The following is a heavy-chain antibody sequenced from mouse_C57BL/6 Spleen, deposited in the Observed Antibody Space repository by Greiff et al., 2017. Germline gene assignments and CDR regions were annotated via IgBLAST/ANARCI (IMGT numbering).Heavy chain of an antibody. V-gene: IGHV1-53*01. CDR2: INPSNGGT. J-gene: IGHJ1*03. CDR1: GYTFTSYW. Sequence: QVQLQQSGTELVKPGASVKLSCKASGYTFTSYWMHWVKQRPGQGLEWIGNINPSNGGTNYNEKFKSKATLTVDKSSSTAYMQLSSLTSADAAVYDCARGSITTVDWYFDVWGTGTTVTVSS. CDR3: ARGSITTVDWYFDV. D-gene: IGHD1-1*01.